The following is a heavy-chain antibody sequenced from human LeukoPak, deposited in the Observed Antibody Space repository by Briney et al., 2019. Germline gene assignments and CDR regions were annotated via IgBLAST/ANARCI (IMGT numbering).Heavy chain of an antibody. J-gene: IGHJ4*02. V-gene: IGHV4-61*02. CDR2: IYTSGST. D-gene: IGHD3-10*01. CDR3: ARTSDYYGSGSYDY. Sequence: PSETLSLTCTVSGGSISSGSYYWSWIRQPAGKGLEWIGRIYTSGSTNYTPSLKSRVTISVDTSKNQFSLKLSSVTAADTAVYYYARTSDYYGSGSYDYWGQGTLVTVSS. CDR1: GGSISSGSYY.